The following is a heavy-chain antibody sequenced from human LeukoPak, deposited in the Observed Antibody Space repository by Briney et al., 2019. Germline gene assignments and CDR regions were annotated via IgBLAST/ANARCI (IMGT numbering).Heavy chain of an antibody. Sequence: SETLSLTCTVSGGSMSSSSYYWGWIRQPPGKGLEWIGSIYYSGSTYYNPSLKSRVTISVDTSKNQFSLKLSSVTAADTAVYYCARGIRGVMGNWFDPWGQGTLVTVSS. D-gene: IGHD3-10*01. V-gene: IGHV4-39*07. CDR3: ARGIRGVMGNWFDP. J-gene: IGHJ5*02. CDR1: GGSMSSSSYY. CDR2: IYYSGST.